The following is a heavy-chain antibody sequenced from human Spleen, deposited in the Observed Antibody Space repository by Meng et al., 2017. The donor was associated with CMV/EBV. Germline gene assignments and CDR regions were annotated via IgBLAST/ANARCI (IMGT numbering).Heavy chain of an antibody. D-gene: IGHD1-26*01. Sequence: GESLKISCAASGFTFSDHYMTWIRQAPGKGLEWVSYISSSGSITKYLDSVKGRFTISRDNAKNSLLLQMNSLRVEDTAVYYCARDSSAVHNWLDSWGQGTLVTVSS. CDR2: ISSSGSIT. J-gene: IGHJ5*01. V-gene: IGHV3-11*04. CDR3: ARDSSAVHNWLDS. CDR1: GFTFSDHY.